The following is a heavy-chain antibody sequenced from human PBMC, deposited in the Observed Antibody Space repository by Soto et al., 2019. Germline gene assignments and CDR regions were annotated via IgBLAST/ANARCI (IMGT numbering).Heavy chain of an antibody. D-gene: IGHD4-17*01. Sequence: NPSETLSLTCTVSGGSISSSSYYWGWIRQPPGKGLEWIGTISYSGITYYNPSLKSRITISVDTSKNQFSLKLSSVTATDTAVYYCATLYGDYVSYWGQGTLVTSPQ. V-gene: IGHV4-39*01. CDR1: GGSISSSSYY. J-gene: IGHJ4*02. CDR3: ATLYGDYVSY. CDR2: ISYSGIT.